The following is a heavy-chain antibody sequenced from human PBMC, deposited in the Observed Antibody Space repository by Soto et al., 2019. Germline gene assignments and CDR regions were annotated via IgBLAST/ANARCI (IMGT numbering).Heavy chain of an antibody. CDR1: GFTFSSYA. Sequence: GGSLRLSCAASGFTFSSYAMSWVRQAPGKGLEWVSAISGSGGSTYYADSVKGRFTISRDNSKNTLYLQMNSLRAEDTAVYYCAKNHGSGSYYSYYYYGMDVWGQGTTVTVSS. CDR3: AKNHGSGSYYSYYYYGMDV. J-gene: IGHJ6*02. V-gene: IGHV3-23*01. CDR2: ISGSGGST. D-gene: IGHD3-10*01.